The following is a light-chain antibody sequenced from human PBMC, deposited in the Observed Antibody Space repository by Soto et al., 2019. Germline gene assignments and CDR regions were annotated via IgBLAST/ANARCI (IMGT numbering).Light chain of an antibody. V-gene: IGLV2-8*01. CDR1: SSDVGGYKY. CDR3: TSYAGSNIWV. J-gene: IGLJ3*02. Sequence: QSALTQPPSASGSPGQSVTISCTGTSSDVGGYKYVSWYQQYPGKAPKLMIYEVSKRPSGVPDRFSGSKCGKPASLTVSGLQPEDEADYYCTSYAGSNIWVFGGGTQLTVL. CDR2: EVS.